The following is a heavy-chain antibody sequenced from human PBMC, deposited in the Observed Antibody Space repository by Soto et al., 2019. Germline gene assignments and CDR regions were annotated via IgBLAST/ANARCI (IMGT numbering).Heavy chain of an antibody. Sequence: QVQLQESGPGLVKPSQTLSLTCTVSGGSISSGGYYWSWIRQHPGKGLEWIGYIYYSGSTYYNPSPKRRVNISVDTSKNQFSLKLSSVTAADTAVYYCARARPFWSGYPYYFDYWGQGTLVTVSS. CDR2: IYYSGST. V-gene: IGHV4-31*03. CDR1: GGSISSGGYY. D-gene: IGHD3-3*01. J-gene: IGHJ4*02. CDR3: ARARPFWSGYPYYFDY.